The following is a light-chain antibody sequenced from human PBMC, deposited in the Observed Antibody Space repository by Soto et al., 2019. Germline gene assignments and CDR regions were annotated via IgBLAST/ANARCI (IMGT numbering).Light chain of an antibody. Sequence: EIVMTQSPATLSVSPGERATLSCRASQSVSSNLAWYQQKPGQAPRLLIHDASSRATGIPDRFSGGGSGTDFTLTISRLEPEDFAVYYCQQFSSYPLTFGGGTKVDIK. V-gene: IGKV3-20*01. J-gene: IGKJ4*01. CDR3: QQFSSYPLT. CDR2: DAS. CDR1: QSVSSN.